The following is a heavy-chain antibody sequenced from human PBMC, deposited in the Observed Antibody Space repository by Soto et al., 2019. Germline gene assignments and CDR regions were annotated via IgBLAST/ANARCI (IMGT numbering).Heavy chain of an antibody. J-gene: IGHJ5*02. CDR3: ARDGSYSSSWMDLNWFDP. D-gene: IGHD6-13*01. CDR2: ISAYNGNT. V-gene: IGHV1-18*01. Sequence: GASVKVSCKASGYTFTSYGISWVRQAPGQGLEWMGWISAYNGNTNYAQKLQGRVTMTTDTSTSTAYMELRSLRSDDTAVYYCARDGSYSSSWMDLNWFDPWGQGTLVTVPQ. CDR1: GYTFTSYG.